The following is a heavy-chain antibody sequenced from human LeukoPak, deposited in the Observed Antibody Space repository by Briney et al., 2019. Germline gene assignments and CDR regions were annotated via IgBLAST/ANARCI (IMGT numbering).Heavy chain of an antibody. Sequence: ASVKVSCKAYGYTFMSYGITWVRQATGQGLEWMGWSSGYSDNRYYAQKLQGRVTMTTETSTNTAYMELRSLRSDDTAVYYCARDSFTMVRGMSPDYWGHGTLVIVSS. J-gene: IGHJ4*01. CDR2: SSGYSDNR. CDR1: GYTFMSYG. D-gene: IGHD3-10*01. V-gene: IGHV1-18*01. CDR3: ARDSFTMVRGMSPDY.